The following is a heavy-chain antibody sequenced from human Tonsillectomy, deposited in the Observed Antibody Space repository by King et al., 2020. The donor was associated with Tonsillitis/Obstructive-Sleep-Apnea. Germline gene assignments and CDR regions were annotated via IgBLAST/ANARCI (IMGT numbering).Heavy chain of an antibody. CDR3: ARDDILTGTLSH. Sequence: VQLVESGAEVKKPGASVKVSCKASGYIFASYGLSWVRQAPGQGLEWLGWISGFNGNTNYAQKFQGRVTMTKDTSTTTAYMELRSLRSDDTAVYYCARDDILTGTLSHCGQGTLVAVSA. CDR2: ISGFNGNT. CDR1: GYIFASYG. J-gene: IGHJ4*02. V-gene: IGHV1-18*01. D-gene: IGHD3-9*01.